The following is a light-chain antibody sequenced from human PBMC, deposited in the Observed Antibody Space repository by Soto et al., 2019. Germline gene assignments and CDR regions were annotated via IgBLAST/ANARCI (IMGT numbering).Light chain of an antibody. CDR3: QLLPGYPIS. Sequence: EIQVTQAPSTLSAKVGDSATISCRASQNINTWLAWYHQKPGMAPKLLISDAYTLESGVPSRFSGSGSGPEFTLTISSLQPDDSATYYCQLLPGYPISFAHGTRLEIK. J-gene: IGKJ5*01. V-gene: IGKV1-5*01. CDR2: DAY. CDR1: QNINTW.